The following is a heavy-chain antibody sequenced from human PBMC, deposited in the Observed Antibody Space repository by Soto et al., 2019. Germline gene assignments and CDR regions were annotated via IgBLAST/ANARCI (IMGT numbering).Heavy chain of an antibody. CDR2: ISYDGSNK. V-gene: IGHV3-30-3*01. CDR1: GFTFSSYA. CDR3: ARGDEWEQLRGDFDY. J-gene: IGHJ4*02. Sequence: QVQLVESGGGVVQPGRSLRLSCAASGFTFSSYAMHWVRQAPGKGLEWVAVISYDGSNKYYADSVKGRFTISRDNSKNTLYLHMNSLKAEDTAVYYCARGDEWEQLRGDFDYWGRGTLVTVSS. D-gene: IGHD1-26*01.